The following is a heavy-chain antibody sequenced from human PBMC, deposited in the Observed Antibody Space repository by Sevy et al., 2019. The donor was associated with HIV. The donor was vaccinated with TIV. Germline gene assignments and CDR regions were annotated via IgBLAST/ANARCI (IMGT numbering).Heavy chain of an antibody. CDR2: IYYGGTT. J-gene: IGHJ5*02. V-gene: IGHV4-30-4*01. D-gene: IGHD3-10*01. CDR1: GGSISSGDYY. CDR3: ARVVTMVRGVPNWFDP. Sequence: SETLSLTCTVSGGSISSGDYYWSWIRQPPGKGLEWIGYIYYGGTTYYNPSLKSRVTISVETSKNQFSLKLSSVTAADTAVYYCARVVTMVRGVPNWFDPWGQGTLVTVSS.